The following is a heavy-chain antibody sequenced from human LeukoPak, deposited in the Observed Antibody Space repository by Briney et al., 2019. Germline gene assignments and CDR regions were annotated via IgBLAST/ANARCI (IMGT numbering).Heavy chain of an antibody. CDR3: AKELRSGLFDY. J-gene: IGHJ4*02. CDR2: ISGSGGST. D-gene: IGHD1-26*01. V-gene: IGHV3-23*01. Sequence: GGSLRLSCAAPGFAFRSYAMSWVRQAPGKGLEWLSSISGSGGSTYYADSVKGRFTISRDNSKNTLYLQMNSLRAEDTALHYCAKELRSGLFDYWGQGTLVTVSS. CDR1: GFAFRSYA.